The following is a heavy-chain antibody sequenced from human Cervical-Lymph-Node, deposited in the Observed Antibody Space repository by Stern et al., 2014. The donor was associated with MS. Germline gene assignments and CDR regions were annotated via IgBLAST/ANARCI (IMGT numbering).Heavy chain of an antibody. CDR1: GYTLSEIS. CDR2: FDPEDGEM. CDR3: TSGDTNHYDNSGYFPFYF. Sequence: QVQLVQSGAEVRKPGASVKVSCKVSGYTLSEISIHWVRQAPGKGLEWMGGFDPEDGEMTYAQKFQGRVIMTEDTSTDTGYMELSGLSSEDTAVYYCTSGDTNHYDNSGYFPFYFWGQGTMVIVS. D-gene: IGHD3-22*01. V-gene: IGHV1-24*01. J-gene: IGHJ3*01.